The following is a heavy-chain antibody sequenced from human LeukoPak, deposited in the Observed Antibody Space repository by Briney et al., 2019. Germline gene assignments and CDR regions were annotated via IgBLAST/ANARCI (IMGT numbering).Heavy chain of an antibody. CDR3: ARDGYCSSTSCYGGWNAFDI. Sequence: SVKVSCKASGGTYSSYTISWVRQDPGQGLEWMGGIIPIFGTANYAQKFQGRVTITADESTSTAYMELSSLRSEDTAVYYCARDGYCSSTSCYGGWNAFDIWGQGTMVTASS. D-gene: IGHD2-2*03. CDR1: GGTYSSYT. CDR2: IIPIFGTA. J-gene: IGHJ3*02. V-gene: IGHV1-69*13.